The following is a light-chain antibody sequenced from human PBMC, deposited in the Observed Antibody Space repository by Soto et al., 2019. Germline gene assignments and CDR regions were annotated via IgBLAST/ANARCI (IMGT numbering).Light chain of an antibody. Sequence: DIGLTQSPGSLSLSPGERATLXCRASQSIISAYPAWYQHKPRQAPRLLXYRESSRATGIQDRFSGSGSWTDFTLTINRLEPEDFAVYYCQQYGSSRWTFGQGTKV. CDR3: QQYGSSRWT. V-gene: IGKV3-20*01. J-gene: IGKJ1*01. CDR2: RES. CDR1: QSIISAY.